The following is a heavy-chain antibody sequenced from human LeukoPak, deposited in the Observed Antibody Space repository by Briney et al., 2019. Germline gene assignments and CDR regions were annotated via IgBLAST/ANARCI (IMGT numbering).Heavy chain of an antibody. Sequence: PGRSLRLSCAASGFTFDDYAMHWVRQAPGKGLEWVSGISWNSGSIGYADSVKGRFTISRDNAKNSLYLQMNSLRAEDTALYYCARGGYYDSSGYSYWGQGTLVTVSS. CDR1: GFTFDDYA. J-gene: IGHJ4*02. CDR3: ARGGYYDSSGYSY. D-gene: IGHD3-22*01. V-gene: IGHV3-9*01. CDR2: ISWNSGSI.